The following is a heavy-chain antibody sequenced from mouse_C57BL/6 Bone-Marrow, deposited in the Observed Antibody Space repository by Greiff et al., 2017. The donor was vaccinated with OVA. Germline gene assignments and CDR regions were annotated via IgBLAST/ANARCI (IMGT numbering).Heavy chain of an antibody. D-gene: IGHD1-1*01. CDR3: ARPLYGSSHWFAY. V-gene: IGHV5-17*01. CDR1: GFTFSDYG. CDR2: ISSGSSTI. Sequence: DVKLVESGGGLVKPGGSLKLSCAASGFTFSDYGMHWVRQAPEKGLEWVAYISSGSSTIYYADTVKGRFTISRDNAKNTLFLQMTSLRSEDTAMYYCARPLYGSSHWFAYWGQGTLVTVSA. J-gene: IGHJ3*01.